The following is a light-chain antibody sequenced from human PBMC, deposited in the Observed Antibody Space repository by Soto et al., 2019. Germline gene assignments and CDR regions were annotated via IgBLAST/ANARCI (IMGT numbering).Light chain of an antibody. V-gene: IGLV4-69*01. CDR1: SGHSSYP. CDR2: LNSDGSH. CDR3: QTWGTGMGV. Sequence: QLVLTQSPSASASLGASVKLTCTLSSGHSSYPIAWHQQQPEKGPRYLMKLNSDGSHSKGDGIPDRFSGSSSGAERYLTISSLQSEDEADYYCQTWGTGMGVFGGGTKVTVL. J-gene: IGLJ3*02.